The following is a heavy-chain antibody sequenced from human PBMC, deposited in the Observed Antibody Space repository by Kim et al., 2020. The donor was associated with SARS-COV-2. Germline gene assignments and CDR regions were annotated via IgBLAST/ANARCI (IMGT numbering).Heavy chain of an antibody. Sequence: SETLSLTCTVSGGSISSSSYYWGWIRQPPGKGLEWIGSIYYSGSTYYNPSLKSRVTISVDTSKNQFSLKLSSVTAADTAVYYCASYVDTAMVSGYYYYYYGMDVWGQGTTVTVSS. V-gene: IGHV4-39*01. J-gene: IGHJ6*02. D-gene: IGHD5-18*01. CDR2: IYYSGST. CDR3: ASYVDTAMVSGYYYYYYGMDV. CDR1: GGSISSSSYY.